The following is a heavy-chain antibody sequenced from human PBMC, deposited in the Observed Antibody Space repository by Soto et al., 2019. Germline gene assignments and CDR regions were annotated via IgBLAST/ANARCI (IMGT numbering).Heavy chain of an antibody. CDR3: ARERTGTTSMDV. V-gene: IGHV1-8*01. D-gene: IGHD1-1*01. J-gene: IGHJ6*02. CDR2: MNPNSGNT. CDR1: GYTFTSYD. Sequence: QVKLVQSGAEVKKPGASVKVSCKASGYTFTSYDINWVRQATGQGLEWMGRMNPNSGNTGYAQKFQGRVTMTRNTSISTAYMELSSLRSEDTAVYYCARERTGTTSMDVWGQGTTVTVSS.